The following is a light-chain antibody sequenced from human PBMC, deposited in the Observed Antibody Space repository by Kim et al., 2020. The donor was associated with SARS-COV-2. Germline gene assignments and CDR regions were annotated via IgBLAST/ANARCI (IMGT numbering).Light chain of an antibody. CDR2: AAS. CDR1: QSISTY. CDR3: QQSHTTPLLT. Sequence: DIQMTQSPSSLAASVGDRVTIACRASQSISTYLNWYQQKPGKAPKLLIYAASTLQTRVPSRFSGSGSGTEFTLTIGSLQPEDFATYYCQQSHTTPLLTFGGGTKVDIK. V-gene: IGKV1-39*01. J-gene: IGKJ4*01.